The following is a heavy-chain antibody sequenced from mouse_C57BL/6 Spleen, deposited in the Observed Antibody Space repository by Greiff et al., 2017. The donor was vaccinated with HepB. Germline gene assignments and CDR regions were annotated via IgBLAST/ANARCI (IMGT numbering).Heavy chain of an antibody. D-gene: IGHD4-1*01. CDR3: ARKGINWAFDF. CDR2: IDPSDSYT. V-gene: IGHV1-50*01. J-gene: IGHJ2*01. CDR1: GYTFTSYW. Sequence: QVQLQQPGAELVKPGASVKLSCKASGYTFTSYWMQWVNQRPGQGLEWLGEIDPSDSYTNYNQKFTGKATLTVYTSSSTAYMQLSSLTSEDSAVYYGARKGINWAFDFWGQGTTLTVSS.